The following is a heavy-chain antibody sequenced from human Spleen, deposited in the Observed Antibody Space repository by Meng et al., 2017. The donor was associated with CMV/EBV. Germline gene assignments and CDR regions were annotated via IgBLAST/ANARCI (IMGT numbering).Heavy chain of an antibody. CDR2: LSVGGGGT. J-gene: IGHJ4*02. D-gene: IGHD6-19*01. V-gene: IGHV3-23*01. CDR3: TMMDSSGWYYDFDY. Sequence: GESLKISCAASGFTFSIYAMNWVRQAPGRGLEWVSALSVGGGGTYYADSVKGRFTISGDNSKNTLYLQMNSLRAEDTAVYYCTMMDSSGWYYDFDYWGQGTLVTVSS. CDR1: GFTFSIYA.